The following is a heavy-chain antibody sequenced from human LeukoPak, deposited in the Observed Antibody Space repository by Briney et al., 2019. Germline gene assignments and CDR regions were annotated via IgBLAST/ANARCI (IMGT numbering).Heavy chain of an antibody. CDR3: ARLYDSSGYTNWLDP. Sequence: SQTLSLTCTVSGGSISSHYWSWIRQPPGKGLEWIGYIYYSGSSKYDPSLKSRVTISVDTSKNQFSLKLSSVTAADTAVYYCARLYDSSGYTNWLDPWGQGTLVTVSS. CDR1: GGSISSHY. V-gene: IGHV4-59*11. D-gene: IGHD3-22*01. J-gene: IGHJ5*02. CDR2: IYYSGSS.